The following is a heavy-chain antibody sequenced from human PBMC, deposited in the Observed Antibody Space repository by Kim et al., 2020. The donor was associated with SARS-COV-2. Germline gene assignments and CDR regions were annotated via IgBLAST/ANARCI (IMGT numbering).Heavy chain of an antibody. D-gene: IGHD3-10*01. CDR3: ARPQYTYYQQRDGMDV. CDR2: IWYDGSNK. Sequence: GGSLRLSCAASGFTFSSYGMHWVRQAPGKGLEWVAVIWYDGSNKYYADSVKGRFTISRDNSKNTLYLQMNSLRAEDTAVYYCARPQYTYYQQRDGMDVWGQGTTVTVSS. V-gene: IGHV3-33*01. J-gene: IGHJ6*02. CDR1: GFTFSSYG.